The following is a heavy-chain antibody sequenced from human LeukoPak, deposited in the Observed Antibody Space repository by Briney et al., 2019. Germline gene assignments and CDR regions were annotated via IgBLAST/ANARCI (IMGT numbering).Heavy chain of an antibody. D-gene: IGHD5-18*01. V-gene: IGHV4-59*08. CDR1: GGSISTYH. Sequence: KPSETLSLTCTVSGGSISTYHWSWIRQPPGKGLEWIGYIYSSGSTNYNPSLKSRVTISLDTSKNQFSLKLISVTAADTAVYYCARFGCNYGWRHFDYWGQGTLVTVSS. CDR2: IYSSGST. J-gene: IGHJ4*02. CDR3: ARFGCNYGWRHFDY.